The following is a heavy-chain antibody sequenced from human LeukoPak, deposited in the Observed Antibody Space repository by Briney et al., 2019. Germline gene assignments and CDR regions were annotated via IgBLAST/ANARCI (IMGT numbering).Heavy chain of an antibody. D-gene: IGHD3-22*01. V-gene: IGHV3-9*01. Sequence: GGSLRLSCAVAGFTFDDYAMHWVRQVPGKGLEWVAGVSWNGGKKDYADSVKGRFTISRDNIKNSLYLQMNSLRPEDTAFYYCAKDAAIDYSDGSGYVFDYWGQGTLVTVSS. CDR2: VSWNGGKK. J-gene: IGHJ4*02. CDR3: AKDAAIDYSDGSGYVFDY. CDR1: GFTFDDYA.